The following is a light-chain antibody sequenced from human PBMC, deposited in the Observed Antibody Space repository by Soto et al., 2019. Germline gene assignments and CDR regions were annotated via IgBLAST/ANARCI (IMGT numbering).Light chain of an antibody. CDR2: GAS. J-gene: IGKJ1*01. CDR3: QQYGSSLRT. V-gene: IGKV3-20*01. CDR1: QSVSSSS. Sequence: EIVLTQSPGTLSLSPGERATLSCRASQSVSSSSLAWYQQKPGQAPRLLIYGASSRATGIPDRFSGSWSGTDFTLTISRLEPEDFAVYYCQQYGSSLRTFGQGTQVEIK.